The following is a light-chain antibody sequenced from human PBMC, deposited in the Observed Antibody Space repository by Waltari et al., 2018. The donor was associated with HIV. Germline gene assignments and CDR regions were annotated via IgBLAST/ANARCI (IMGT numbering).Light chain of an antibody. V-gene: IGKV1-39*01. CDR1: QSISNY. J-gene: IGKJ1*01. Sequence: DIQMTQSPSSLSASVGDRVTIPCRASQSISNYLNWYQQKPGRAPKLLISAASSLQSGVPSRFSGSGSGTEFTLTISNLQPEDFTTYYCQHNYRAPPWTFGQGTKVEIK. CDR3: QHNYRAPPWT. CDR2: AAS.